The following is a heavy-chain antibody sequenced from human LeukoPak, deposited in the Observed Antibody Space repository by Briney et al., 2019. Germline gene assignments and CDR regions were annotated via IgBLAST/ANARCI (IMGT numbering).Heavy chain of an antibody. J-gene: IGHJ4*02. CDR1: GVSISSSNW. V-gene: IGHV4-4*02. D-gene: IGHD3-3*01. CDR3: ASYDFWSGYYLGYFDY. Sequence: PSETLSLTCAVSGVSISSSNWWSWVRQPPGEGLEWIGEIYHSGGTNYNPSLKSRVTISVDKSKNQFSLKLSSVTAADTAVYYCASYDFWSGYYLGYFDYWGQGTLVTVSS. CDR2: IYHSGGT.